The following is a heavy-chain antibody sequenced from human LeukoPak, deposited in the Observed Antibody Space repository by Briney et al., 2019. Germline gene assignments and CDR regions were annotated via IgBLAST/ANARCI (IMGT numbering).Heavy chain of an antibody. CDR3: ARETLDHYDILFGMDV. D-gene: IGHD3-9*01. V-gene: IGHV3-30*04. Sequence: GGSLRLSCAASGFTFSSYAMHWVRQAPGKGLEWVAVISYDGSNKYYADSVKGRFTISRDNSMNTLYLQMNSLRAEDTAVYYCARETLDHYDILFGMDVWGQGTTVTVSS. J-gene: IGHJ6*02. CDR1: GFTFSSYA. CDR2: ISYDGSNK.